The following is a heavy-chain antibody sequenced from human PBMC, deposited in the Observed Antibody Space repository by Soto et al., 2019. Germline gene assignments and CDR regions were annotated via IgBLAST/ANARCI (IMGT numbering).Heavy chain of an antibody. J-gene: IGHJ4*02. V-gene: IGHV3-23*01. CDR3: AKVPKQWLVYYFDY. CDR2: ISGGGTST. Sequence: PGGSLRLSCAASGFAFSSYAMSWVRQAPGKGLEWVSVISGGGTSTHFADSVKGRFTISRDNSKGTLYLQMNSLRAEDTAVYYCAKVPKQWLVYYFDYWGQGSLVTVSS. D-gene: IGHD6-19*01. CDR1: GFAFSSYA.